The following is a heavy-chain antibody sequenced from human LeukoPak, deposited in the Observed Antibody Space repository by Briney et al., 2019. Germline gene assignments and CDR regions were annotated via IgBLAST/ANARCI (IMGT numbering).Heavy chain of an antibody. D-gene: IGHD3-10*01. CDR2: IRMKVYGGTT. CDR3: TRDLEVRGVYMGQDY. Sequence: GGSLRLSCTASGFTFGDYGMSWVRQAPGKGLEWIGFIRMKVYGGTTEYAASMKGRFTISRDDSKSIAYLQMNSLKTEDTAVYYCTRDLEVRGVYMGQDYWGQGTLVTVSS. V-gene: IGHV3-49*04. J-gene: IGHJ4*02. CDR1: GFTFGDYG.